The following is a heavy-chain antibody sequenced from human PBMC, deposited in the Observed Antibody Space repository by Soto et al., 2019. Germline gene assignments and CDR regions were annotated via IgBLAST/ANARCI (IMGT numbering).Heavy chain of an antibody. CDR2: ISSSSSVI. V-gene: IGHV3-48*01. D-gene: IGHD7-27*01. CDR1: GFILSDCA. Sequence: EVQLVESGGGLVQPGGSLRLSCATSGFILSDCAMNWVRQAPGKGLEWVSYISSSSSVIDYADSVKVRFTVSRDNDRNSLYLQMNSLRAEDTAVYYCARDLSWGSNWYYYMDVWGKGTTVTVSS. CDR3: ARDLSWGSNWYYYMDV. J-gene: IGHJ6*03.